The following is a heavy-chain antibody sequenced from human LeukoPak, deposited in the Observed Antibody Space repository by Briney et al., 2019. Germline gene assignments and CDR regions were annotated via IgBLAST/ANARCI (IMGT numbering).Heavy chain of an antibody. D-gene: IGHD1-1*01. J-gene: IGHJ4*02. CDR2: ISWNSGSI. V-gene: IGHV3-9*01. Sequence: GGSLRLSCAASGFTFDDYAMHWVRQAPGKGLEWVSGISWNSGSIGYADSVKGRFTISRDNAKNSLYLQMNSLRAEDTALYYCAISKGYDSGLFHWGQGTLVTVSS. CDR1: GFTFDDYA. CDR3: AISKGYDSGLFH.